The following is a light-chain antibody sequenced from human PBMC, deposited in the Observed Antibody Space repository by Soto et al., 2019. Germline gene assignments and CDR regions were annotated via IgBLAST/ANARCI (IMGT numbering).Light chain of an antibody. CDR1: NSDVGTYNY. Sequence: QSALTQPRSVSGSPGQSVTISCTGTNSDVGTYNYVSWYQQHPGKAPKLIIYDVTKRPSGVPDRFSGSKSGNTASLIISGLQAADEADYYCQSYDSSLSGVVFGGGTKLTVL. CDR2: DVT. CDR3: QSYDSSLSGVV. V-gene: IGLV2-11*01. J-gene: IGLJ2*01.